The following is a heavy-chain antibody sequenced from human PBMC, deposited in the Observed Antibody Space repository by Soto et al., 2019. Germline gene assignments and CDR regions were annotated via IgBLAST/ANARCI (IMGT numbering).Heavy chain of an antibody. CDR2: ISWNSGSI. V-gene: IGHV3-9*01. CDR1: GFTFDDYA. D-gene: IGHD3-22*01. J-gene: IGHJ3*02. Sequence: EVQLVESGGGLVQPGRSLRLSCAASGFTFDDYAMHWVRQAPGKGLEWVSGISWNSGSIGYADSVKGRFTISRDNAKNSLYLKMNSLRAGDTALYYCAKVYSFITGWDAFDIWGKGTMVTVSS. CDR3: AKVYSFITGWDAFDI.